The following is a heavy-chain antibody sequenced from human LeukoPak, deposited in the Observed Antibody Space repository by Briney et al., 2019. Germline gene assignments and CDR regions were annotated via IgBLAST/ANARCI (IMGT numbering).Heavy chain of an antibody. CDR2: IYYSGST. J-gene: IGHJ4*02. D-gene: IGHD6-13*01. CDR1: GGSISSGDYY. Sequence: SQTLSLTCTVSGGSISSGDYYWSWIRQPPGKGLEWIGSIYYSGSTYYNPSLKSRVTISVDMSKNQFTLKLNSVTAADTAVYYCARHSPYSSSWYPPFGYWGQGTLVTVSS. V-gene: IGHV4-30-2*03. CDR3: ARHSPYSSSWYPPFGY.